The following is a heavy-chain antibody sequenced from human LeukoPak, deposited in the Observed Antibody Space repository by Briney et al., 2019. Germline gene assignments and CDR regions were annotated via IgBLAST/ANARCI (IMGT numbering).Heavy chain of an antibody. D-gene: IGHD6-13*01. CDR2: ISGSGGST. CDR1: GFTFSSYA. Sequence: GGSLRLSCAASGFTFSSYAMSSVRQAPGKGLEWVSAISGSGGSTYYADSVKGRFTISRDNSKNTLYLQMNSLRAEDTAVYYCAKVWGFSSSWYGGTFDYWGQGTLVTVSS. V-gene: IGHV3-23*01. CDR3: AKVWGFSSSWYGGTFDY. J-gene: IGHJ4*02.